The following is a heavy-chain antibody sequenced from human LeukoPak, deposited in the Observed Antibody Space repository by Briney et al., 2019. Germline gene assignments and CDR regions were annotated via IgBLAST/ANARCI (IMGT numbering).Heavy chain of an antibody. D-gene: IGHD6-13*01. Sequence: GGSLRLSCAACGFTFSTYAMSWVRQAPGKGLEWVSDISASGGSTYYADSVKGRFTVSRDNSKNTLYLQMSSLRADDTAVYYCPKAPRQQLVTRFDNWGQGTLVTVSS. CDR2: ISASGGST. J-gene: IGHJ4*02. CDR3: PKAPRQQLVTRFDN. CDR1: GFTFSTYA. V-gene: IGHV3-23*01.